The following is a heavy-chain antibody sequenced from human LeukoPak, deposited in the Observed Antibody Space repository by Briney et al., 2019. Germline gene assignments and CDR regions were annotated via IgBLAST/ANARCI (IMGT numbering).Heavy chain of an antibody. V-gene: IGHV3-9*03. CDR2: ISWNSGSI. CDR3: ARGGGWSGSNWFDP. D-gene: IGHD3-3*01. Sequence: GRSLGLSCAASGFTFDDYAMHWVRQAPGKGLEWVSGISWNSGSIGYADSVKGRFTISRDNAKNSLYLQMNSLRAEDMALYYCARGGGWSGSNWFDPWGQGTLVTVSS. J-gene: IGHJ5*02. CDR1: GFTFDDYA.